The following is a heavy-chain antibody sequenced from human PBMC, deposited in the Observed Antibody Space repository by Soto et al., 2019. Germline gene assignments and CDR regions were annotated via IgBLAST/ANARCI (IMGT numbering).Heavy chain of an antibody. CDR1: AGFVNRDNFY. CDR2: IYYTGST. CDR3: AREFSNSPEAFDA. V-gene: IGHV4-61*01. D-gene: IGHD1-1*01. J-gene: IGHJ4*02. Sequence: PSETLSLTCTVSAGFVNRDNFYWSWIRHPPGRGLEWLGYIYYTGSTHYNPSIKSRVTISRETSRNKLCRTLSSATAPHRAAVCCAREFSNSPEAFDAWGQGSLVTVSS.